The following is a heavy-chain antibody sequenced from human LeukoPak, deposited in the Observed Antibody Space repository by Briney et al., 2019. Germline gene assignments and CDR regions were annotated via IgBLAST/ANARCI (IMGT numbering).Heavy chain of an antibody. D-gene: IGHD3-3*01. CDR1: GGSISSDTYY. J-gene: IGHJ4*02. Sequence: SQTLSLTCDVSGGSISSDTYYWSWIRQPPGKGLECIGYILHSGSTYNNPSLKSRVIISVDTSKSQFSLKLSSVTAADAALYYCARTRDFWSGFFDYWGQGTLVTVSS. CDR2: ILHSGST. V-gene: IGHV4-30-2*01. CDR3: ARTRDFWSGFFDY.